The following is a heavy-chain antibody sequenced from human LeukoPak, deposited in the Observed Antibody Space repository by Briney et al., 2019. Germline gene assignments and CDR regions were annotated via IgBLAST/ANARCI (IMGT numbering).Heavy chain of an antibody. Sequence: SETLSLTCTVSGGSISSYYWSWIRQPPGKGLEWIGYIYYSGSTNYNPSLKSRVTISVDTSKNQFSLRLTSVTAADTALYYCSRAEYNYGFSLDSWGQGTLVTVSS. V-gene: IGHV4-59*08. CDR3: SRAEYNYGFSLDS. D-gene: IGHD5-18*01. J-gene: IGHJ4*02. CDR2: IYYSGST. CDR1: GGSISSYY.